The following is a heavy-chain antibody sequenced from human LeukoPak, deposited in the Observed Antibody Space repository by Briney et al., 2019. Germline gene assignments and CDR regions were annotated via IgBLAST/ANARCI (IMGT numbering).Heavy chain of an antibody. CDR1: GGTFSSYA. Sequence: AASVKVSCKASGGTFSSYAISWVRQAPGQGLEWMGGIIPIFGTANYAQKFQGRVTITADKSTSTAYMELRSLRSDDTAVYYCARAYSSGWPLYYYYMDVWGKGTTVTVSS. J-gene: IGHJ6*03. V-gene: IGHV1-69*06. CDR3: ARAYSSGWPLYYYYMDV. D-gene: IGHD6-19*01. CDR2: IIPIFGTA.